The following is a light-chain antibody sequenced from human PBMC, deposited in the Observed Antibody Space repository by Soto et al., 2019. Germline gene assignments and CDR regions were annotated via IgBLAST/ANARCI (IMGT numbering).Light chain of an antibody. V-gene: IGLV1-44*01. CDR3: AAWDDSLKGLV. CDR1: SSNIGSNA. J-gene: IGLJ2*01. Sequence: QSILTQPPSASVTPGQRVAISCSGSSSNIGSNAVNWYQQLPGAAPKLLIYKNNLRPSGVPDRFSGSKSGASASLAISGLQSEDESDYYCAAWDDSLKGLVFGGGTKVTVL. CDR2: KNN.